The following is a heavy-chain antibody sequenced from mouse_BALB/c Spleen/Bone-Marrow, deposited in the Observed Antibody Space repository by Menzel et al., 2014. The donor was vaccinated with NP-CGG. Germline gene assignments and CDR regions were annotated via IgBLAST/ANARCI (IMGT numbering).Heavy chain of an antibody. V-gene: IGHV1-77*01. CDR1: GYTFIDYY. J-gene: IGHJ3*01. D-gene: IGHD1-2*01. CDR2: IYPGSDNT. CDR3: ARTTTATSY. Sequence: QVQLQQSGAELARPGASVKLSCKASGYTFIDYYINWMKQRTGQGLEWIGEIYPGSDNTYYNEKFKGKATLTADKSSSTTYMQLSSLTSEDSAVYFCARTTTATSYWGQGTLVTVSA.